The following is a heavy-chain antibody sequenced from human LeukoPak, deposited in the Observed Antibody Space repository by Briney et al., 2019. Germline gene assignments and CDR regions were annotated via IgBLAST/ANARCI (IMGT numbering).Heavy chain of an antibody. V-gene: IGHV1-2*02. CDR2: INPNSGGT. Sequence: ASVKVSCKASGYTFTGYYMHWVRQAPGQGLEWMGWINPNSGGTNYAQKFQGRVTMTRDTSISTAYMELSRLRSDDTAVYYCARKGYDFWSGGDAFDIWGQGTMVTVSS. CDR3: ARKGYDFWSGGDAFDI. D-gene: IGHD3-3*01. J-gene: IGHJ3*02. CDR1: GYTFTGYY.